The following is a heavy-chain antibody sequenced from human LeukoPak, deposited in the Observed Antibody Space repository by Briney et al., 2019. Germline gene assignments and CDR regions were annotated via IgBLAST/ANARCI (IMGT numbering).Heavy chain of an antibody. CDR2: IQYDDSIE. V-gene: IGHV3-30*02. CDR3: AKDQGVVGSYDY. CDR1: GFTFSTFG. J-gene: IGHJ4*01. Sequence: PGGSLRLSCAAPGFTFSTFGMNWVRQAPDKGLEWVAFIQYDDSIEYYADSVKGRFTISRDNSKNTLYLQMNSLRGDDTAVYYCAKDQGVVGSYDYWGHGTLVTVSS. D-gene: IGHD3-10*01.